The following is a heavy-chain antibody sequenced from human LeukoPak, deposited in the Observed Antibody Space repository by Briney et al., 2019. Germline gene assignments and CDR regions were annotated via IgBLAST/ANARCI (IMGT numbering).Heavy chain of an antibody. V-gene: IGHV4-30-4*01. Sequence: SQTLSLTCTVSGGSISSGDYYWSRIRQPPGKGLEWIGNIYYGGSTYYNPSLKSRGTISVDTSKNQFSLKLSSVTAADTAVYYCASSYCSSTSCLKVFDYWGQGTLVTVSS. CDR2: IYYGGST. D-gene: IGHD2-2*01. CDR3: ASSYCSSTSCLKVFDY. CDR1: GGSISSGDYY. J-gene: IGHJ4*02.